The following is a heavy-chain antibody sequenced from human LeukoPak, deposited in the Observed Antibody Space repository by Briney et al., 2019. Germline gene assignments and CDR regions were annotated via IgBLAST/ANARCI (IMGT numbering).Heavy chain of an antibody. CDR2: INHIAST. CDR3: ASTTGADRSLSEFNWFDP. V-gene: IGHV4-34*01. CDR1: GGSFSGYY. J-gene: IGHJ5*02. D-gene: IGHD1-14*01. Sequence: SETLSLTCAVYGGSFSGYYWSWIRQPPGNGLEWIGEINHIASTNYNPSLKSRVTISVDTSKNQFSLKLSSVTAADTAVYSCASTTGADRSLSEFNWFDPWGQGTLVTVSS.